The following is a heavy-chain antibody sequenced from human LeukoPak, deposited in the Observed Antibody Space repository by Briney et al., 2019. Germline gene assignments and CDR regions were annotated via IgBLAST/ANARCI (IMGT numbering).Heavy chain of an antibody. CDR1: GFTFSSYG. J-gene: IGHJ4*02. CDR2: ISYDGSNK. V-gene: IGHV3-30*03. Sequence: GRSLRLSCAASGFTFSSYGMHWVRQAPGKGLEWVAVISYDGSNKYYADSVKGRFTISRDNSKNTLYLQMNSLRAEDTAVYYCARGLWYYYDSSGYVDYWGQGTLVTVSS. D-gene: IGHD3-22*01. CDR3: ARGLWYYYDSSGYVDY.